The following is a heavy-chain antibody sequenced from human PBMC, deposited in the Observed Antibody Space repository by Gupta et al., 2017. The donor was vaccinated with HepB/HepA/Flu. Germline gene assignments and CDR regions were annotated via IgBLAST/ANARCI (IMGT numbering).Heavy chain of an antibody. J-gene: IGHJ5*02. CDR3: ARDRSSSWYLYWFDP. Sequence: QVQLQESGPGLVKPSQTLSLTCTVSGGSISSGGYYWSWIRQHPGKGLEWIGYIYYSGSTYYNPSLKSRVTISVDTSKNQFSLKLSSVTAADTAVYYCARDRSSSWYLYWFDPWGQGTLVTVSS. D-gene: IGHD6-13*01. V-gene: IGHV4-31*03. CDR2: IYYSGST. CDR1: GGSISSGGYY.